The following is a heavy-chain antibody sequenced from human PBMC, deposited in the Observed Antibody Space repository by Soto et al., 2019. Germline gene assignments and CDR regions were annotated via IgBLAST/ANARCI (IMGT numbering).Heavy chain of an antibody. CDR2: ISNTGTT. CDR3: RRGTLSISGFVFVWFFDL. Sequence: SETLSLTCTVSGGSISSGYWSWLRQSPGEGLERIGHISNTGTTNYSPSLKSRVYMSVDTSKTQISLKMSSVNAADTADYYCRRGTLSISGFVFVWFFDLWGRVTFVPVSS. V-gene: IGHV4-59*01. J-gene: IGHJ2*01. D-gene: IGHD5-12*01. CDR1: GGSISSGY.